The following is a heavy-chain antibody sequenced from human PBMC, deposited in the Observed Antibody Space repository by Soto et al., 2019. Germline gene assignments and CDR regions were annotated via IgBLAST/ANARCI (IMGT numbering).Heavy chain of an antibody. CDR2: IYYSGST. CDR1: GGSISSYY. D-gene: IGHD2-15*01. V-gene: IGHV4-59*01. Sequence: QVQLQESGPGLVKPSETLSLTCTVSGGSISSYYWSWIRQTPGKGLEWIGYIYYSGSTNYNPSLKSRVTISVDTSKNQFSLKLSSVTAADTAFYYCARGDCSGGTCYLGYYYMDVWGKGTTVTVSS. J-gene: IGHJ6*03. CDR3: ARGDCSGGTCYLGYYYMDV.